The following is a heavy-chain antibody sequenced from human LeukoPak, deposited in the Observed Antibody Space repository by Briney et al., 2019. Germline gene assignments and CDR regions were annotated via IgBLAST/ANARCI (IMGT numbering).Heavy chain of an antibody. D-gene: IGHD3-22*01. Sequence: QTGGSLRLSCAASGFTFSSYAMSWVRQAPGKGLEWVSAISGSGGSTYYADSVKGRFTISRDNAKNSLYLQMNSLRAEDTAVYYCARDLYYYDSSGYYPLDYWGQGTLVTISS. CDR3: ARDLYYYDSSGYYPLDY. CDR2: ISGSGGST. J-gene: IGHJ4*02. V-gene: IGHV3-23*01. CDR1: GFTFSSYA.